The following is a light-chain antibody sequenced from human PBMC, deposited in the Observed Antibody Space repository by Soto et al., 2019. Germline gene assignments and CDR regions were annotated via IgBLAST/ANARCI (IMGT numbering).Light chain of an antibody. CDR2: GAS. V-gene: IGKV3-20*01. Sequence: EIVMTQSTGTLSFAPGETATLSCRAIQSVSSNYVAWFHQKPGQAPRLLIYGASSRATGIPDRFSGSGSGTDFTLTISRLEPEDFAVYYCQQYGSSPTWTFGQGTKVDIK. CDR1: QSVSSNY. CDR3: QQYGSSPTWT. J-gene: IGKJ1*01.